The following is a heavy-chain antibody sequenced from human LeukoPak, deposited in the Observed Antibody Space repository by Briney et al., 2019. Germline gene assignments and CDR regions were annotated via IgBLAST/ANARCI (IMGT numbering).Heavy chain of an antibody. CDR2: IFYRAAT. Sequence: PSETLSLTCTVSGASISSYYWSWIRQPPGKGLEWIGYIFYRAATHYNPSLKSRVTISVDTSKNQFSLRLTSVTAADTAVYYCASGPYPAAGTDHQFDYWGQGILATVFS. D-gene: IGHD6-13*01. CDR1: GASISSYY. V-gene: IGHV4-59*01. J-gene: IGHJ4*02. CDR3: ASGPYPAAGTDHQFDY.